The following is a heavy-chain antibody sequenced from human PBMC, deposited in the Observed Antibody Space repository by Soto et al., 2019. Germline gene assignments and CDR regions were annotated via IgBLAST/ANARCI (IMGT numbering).Heavy chain of an antibody. CDR2: IVPMFGTS. Sequence: QERLVQPGAEVRKPGSSVKVSCKVTGGTSTRYAINWVRQAPGQGLEWMGGIVPMFGTSKYAQKFQGRVTITADTATNIAYMELRSLRSEDTVVYYCNRGSEYDFWSGYLWGQGTLVSVSS. V-gene: IGHV1-69*06. J-gene: IGHJ4*02. CDR1: GGTSTRYA. D-gene: IGHD3-3*01. CDR3: NRGSEYDFWSGYL.